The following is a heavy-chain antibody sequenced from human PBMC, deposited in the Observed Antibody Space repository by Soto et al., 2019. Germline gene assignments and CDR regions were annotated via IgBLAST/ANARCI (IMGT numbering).Heavy chain of an antibody. V-gene: IGHV3-23*01. CDR3: AKVSYYDSSGYLRY. Sequence: PGGSLRLSCAASGFTVSSNYMSWVRQAPGKGLELVSAISGSGGSTYYADSVKGRFTISSDNSKNTLYLQMNSLRAEDTAVYYCAKVSYYDSSGYLRYWGQGTLVTVSS. J-gene: IGHJ4*02. CDR2: ISGSGGST. D-gene: IGHD3-22*01. CDR1: GFTVSSNY.